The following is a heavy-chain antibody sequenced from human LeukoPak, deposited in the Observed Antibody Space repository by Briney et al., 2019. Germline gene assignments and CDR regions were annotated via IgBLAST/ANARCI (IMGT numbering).Heavy chain of an antibody. Sequence: ASVKVSCKASGYTFTTYYMHWVRQAPGQGLEWMGIINPSGGSTTYARKFQGRVTMTRDTSTSTVYMELSSLRSEDTAMYYCARAGIGVPYWGQGTLVTVSS. CDR1: GYTFTTYY. J-gene: IGHJ4*02. CDR2: INPSGGST. CDR3: ARAGIGVPY. D-gene: IGHD2-21*01. V-gene: IGHV1-46*01.